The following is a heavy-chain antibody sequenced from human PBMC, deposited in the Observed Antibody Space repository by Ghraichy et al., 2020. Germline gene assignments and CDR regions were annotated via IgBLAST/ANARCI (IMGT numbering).Heavy chain of an antibody. CDR2: ISAYTGNT. J-gene: IGHJ4*02. D-gene: IGHD2-8*02. CDR3: ARERFTGGNSPKDY. V-gene: IGHV1-18*01. CDR1: GYTFSNNG. Sequence: ASVEVSCKASGYTFSNNGISWVRQAPGQGLKWMGRISAYTGNTNYAQAFQGRVTLTTDTSTTTAYMELRSLTSDDTAVYYCARERFTGGNSPKDYWGRGTRVSVSS.